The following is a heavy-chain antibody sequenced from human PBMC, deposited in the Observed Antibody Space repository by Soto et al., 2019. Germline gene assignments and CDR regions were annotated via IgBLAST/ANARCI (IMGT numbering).Heavy chain of an antibody. CDR3: ARGMGYYYDSSGYYPTGY. J-gene: IGHJ4*02. Sequence: GGSLRLSCAASGFTFSDYYMSWIRQAPGKGLEWVSYISSSGSTIYYADSVKGRFTISRDNARNSLYLQMNSLRAEDTAVYYCARGMGYYYDSSGYYPTGYWGQGTLVTVSS. D-gene: IGHD3-22*01. V-gene: IGHV3-11*01. CDR2: ISSSGSTI. CDR1: GFTFSDYY.